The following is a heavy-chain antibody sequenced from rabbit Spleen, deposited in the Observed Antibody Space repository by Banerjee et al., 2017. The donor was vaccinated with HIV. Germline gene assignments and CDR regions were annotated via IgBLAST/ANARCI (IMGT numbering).Heavy chain of an antibody. V-gene: IGHV1S40*01. CDR3: ARDTSSSFSSYGMDL. CDR2: IDAGSSDFT. Sequence: QSLEESGGDLVKPGASLTLTCKASGLDLSSTYWICWVRQAPGKGLEWIACIDAGSSDFTYFASWAKGRFTISKTSSTTVTLQMTSLTAADTATYFCARDTSSSFSSYGMDLWGPGTLVTVS. CDR1: GLDLSSTYW. J-gene: IGHJ6*01. D-gene: IGHD1-1*01.